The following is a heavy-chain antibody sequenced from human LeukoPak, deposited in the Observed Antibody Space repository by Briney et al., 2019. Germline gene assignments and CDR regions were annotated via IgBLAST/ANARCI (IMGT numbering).Heavy chain of an antibody. D-gene: IGHD4-11*01. J-gene: IGHJ5*02. Sequence: GGSLRLSCAASGFDFSDYAMHWVRQAPGKGLEWLAVIWYDGSDSYSADSVKGRFTISRDNSKNTLYLQMTSLRVEDTAIYYCARDNSPGWFGPWGQGTLVTVSS. CDR1: GFDFSDYA. CDR3: ARDNSPGWFGP. CDR2: IWYDGSDS. V-gene: IGHV3-33*01.